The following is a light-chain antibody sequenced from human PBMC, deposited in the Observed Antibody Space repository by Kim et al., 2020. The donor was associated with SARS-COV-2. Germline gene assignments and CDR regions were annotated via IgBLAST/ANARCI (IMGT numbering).Light chain of an antibody. CDR3: NSRDSSFYV. CDR1: SLRSYY. V-gene: IGLV3-19*01. J-gene: IGLJ1*01. Sequence: SSALTQDPAVSVALGQTVRITCQGDSLRSYYASWYQQKPGQAPVLVIYGKNNRPSGIPDRFSGSSSGNTASLTITGAQAEDEGDYYCNSRDSSFYVFGTGTKVTVL. CDR2: GKN.